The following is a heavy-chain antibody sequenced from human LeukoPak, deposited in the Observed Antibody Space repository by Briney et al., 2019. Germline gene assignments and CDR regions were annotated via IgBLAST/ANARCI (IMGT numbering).Heavy chain of an antibody. Sequence: SETLSLTCTVSGGSISSSSYYWGWIRQPPGKGLEWIGSIYYSGSTYYNPSLKSRVTISVDTSKNQFSLKLSSVTAADTAMYYCARDFDKGGGGIGYWGQGTLVTVSS. CDR2: IYYSGST. J-gene: IGHJ4*02. CDR1: GGSISSSSYY. D-gene: IGHD1-14*01. V-gene: IGHV4-39*07. CDR3: ARDFDKGGGGIGY.